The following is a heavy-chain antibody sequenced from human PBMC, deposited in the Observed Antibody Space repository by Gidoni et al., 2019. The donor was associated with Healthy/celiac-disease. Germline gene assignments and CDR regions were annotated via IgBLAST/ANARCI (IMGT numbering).Heavy chain of an antibody. CDR1: GFTFSSYS. CDR3: ARDRITMFRGVITYFDY. D-gene: IGHD3-10*01. CDR2: ISGSSSYI. J-gene: IGHJ4*02. Sequence: EVQLVESGGGLVKPGGSLRLSCAASGFTFSSYSMNWVRQAPGKGLEWVSSISGSSSYIFYADSVKGRFTISRDNAKNSLYLQMNSLRAEDTAVYYCARDRITMFRGVITYFDYWGQGTLVTVSS. V-gene: IGHV3-21*01.